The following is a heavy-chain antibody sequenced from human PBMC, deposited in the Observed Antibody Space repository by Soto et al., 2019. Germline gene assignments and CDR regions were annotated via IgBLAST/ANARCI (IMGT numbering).Heavy chain of an antibody. J-gene: IGHJ4*02. CDR3: ARDGGVYDYSPFDY. V-gene: IGHV1-69*12. Sequence: QVQLVQSGAEVKKPGSSVKVSCKASGGTFSSYAISWVRQAPGQGLEWMGGIIPIFGTGNYAQKFQGRVTITADESTSTAYMELSRLRSEDTAVYYCARDGGVYDYSPFDYWGQGALVTVSS. CDR1: GGTFSSYA. D-gene: IGHD4-4*01. CDR2: IIPIFGTG.